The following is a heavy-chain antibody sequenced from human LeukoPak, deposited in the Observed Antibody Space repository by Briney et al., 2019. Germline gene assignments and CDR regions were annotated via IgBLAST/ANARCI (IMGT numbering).Heavy chain of an antibody. D-gene: IGHD3-10*01. J-gene: IGHJ4*02. V-gene: IGHV4-4*07. CDR2: IYFSGSS. CDR1: GASTNTHF. Sequence: SETLSLTCTVSGASTNTHFWSWIRQPAGKGLEWIGRIYFSGSSNYNPSLKSRVTMSVDTSNNQLSLKLTSVSAADTAVYYCAREGGDSGGFLPFDYWGQGTLVTVSS. CDR3: AREGGDSGGFLPFDY.